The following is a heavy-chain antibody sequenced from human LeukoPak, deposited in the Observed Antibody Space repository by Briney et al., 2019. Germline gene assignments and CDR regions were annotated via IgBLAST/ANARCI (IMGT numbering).Heavy chain of an antibody. V-gene: IGHV4-59*01. J-gene: IGHJ6*02. CDR3: ARFFFEYGMDV. CDR1: GGSISSYY. CDR2: IYYSGST. D-gene: IGHD3-3*01. Sequence: SETLSLTCTVSGGSISSYYWSWIRQPPGKGLEWIGYIYYSGSTNYNPSLKSRVTISVDTSKNQFSLKLSSVTAADTAVYYCARFFFEYGMDVWGQGTTVTVSS.